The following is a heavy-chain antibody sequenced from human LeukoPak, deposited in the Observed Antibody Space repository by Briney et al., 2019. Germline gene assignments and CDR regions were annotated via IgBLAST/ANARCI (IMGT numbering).Heavy chain of an antibody. CDR1: GGSISSYY. V-gene: IGHV4-4*07. CDR3: ARGSYYDTSGYYQSNSYYYMDV. D-gene: IGHD3-22*01. Sequence: SETLSLTCTVSGGSISSYYWSWIRQPAGKGLEWIGRIYTSGSTNYNPSLKSRITMSVDTSKNQFSLKLSSVTAADTAVYFCARGSYYDTSGYYQSNSYYYMDVWGKGTTVTISS. J-gene: IGHJ6*03. CDR2: IYTSGST.